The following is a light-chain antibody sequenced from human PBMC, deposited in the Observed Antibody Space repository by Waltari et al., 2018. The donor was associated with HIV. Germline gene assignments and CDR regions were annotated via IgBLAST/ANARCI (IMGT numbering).Light chain of an antibody. CDR2: AAS. CDR3: QQSYSTPPVT. CDR1: QSISSY. Sequence: DIQMTQSPSSLSASVGDRVTITCRASQSISSYLNWYQQKPGKAPKLLIYAASSLQSGVPSRFSGSGTGTDFTLTISSLQPEDFAPYYCQQSYSTPPVTFGPGTKVDIK. J-gene: IGKJ3*01. V-gene: IGKV1-39*01.